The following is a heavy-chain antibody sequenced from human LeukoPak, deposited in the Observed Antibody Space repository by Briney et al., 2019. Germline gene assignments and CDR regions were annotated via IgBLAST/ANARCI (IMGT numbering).Heavy chain of an antibody. CDR3: AKPVSGGLAVTADWFHP. J-gene: IGHJ5*01. CDR1: GFAFSFYA. Sequence: GGSLRLSCAASGFAFSFYAMSWLRQPPGKGLEWVSTINANSGTTSYAASVRGRFTISRDNSKNTLFLQVNTLRADDTATYYCAKPVSGGLAVTADWFHPWGQGTLVVVSS. V-gene: IGHV3-23*01. D-gene: IGHD6-19*01. CDR2: INANSGTT.